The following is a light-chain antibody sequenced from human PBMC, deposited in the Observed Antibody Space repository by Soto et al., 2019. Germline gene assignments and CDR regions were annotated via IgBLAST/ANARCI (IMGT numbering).Light chain of an antibody. CDR1: RGISSN. CDR3: HQYNNWPPWT. Sequence: IVMTQSPATLSVSPGERATLSCRASRGISSNLAWHQQKPGQAPRLLIYDASTRATGIPARFSGSGSGTEFTLTISSLKSEDFAVYYCHQYNNWPPWTFGQGTKVDIK. V-gene: IGKV3-15*01. J-gene: IGKJ1*01. CDR2: DAS.